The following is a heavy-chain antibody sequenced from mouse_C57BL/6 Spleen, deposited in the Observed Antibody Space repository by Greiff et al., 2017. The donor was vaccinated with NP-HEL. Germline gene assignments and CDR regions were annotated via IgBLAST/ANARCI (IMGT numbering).Heavy chain of an antibody. D-gene: IGHD2-4*01. Sequence: VHVKQSGAELVKPGASVKLSCTASGFNIKDYYMHWVKQRTEQGLEWIGRIDPEDGETKYAPKFQGKATITADTSSNTAYLQLSTLTSEDTAVYYCARRGYDYDVGDYYAMDYWGQGTSVTVSS. CDR3: ARRGYDYDVGDYYAMDY. V-gene: IGHV14-2*01. CDR1: GFNIKDYY. CDR2: IDPEDGET. J-gene: IGHJ4*01.